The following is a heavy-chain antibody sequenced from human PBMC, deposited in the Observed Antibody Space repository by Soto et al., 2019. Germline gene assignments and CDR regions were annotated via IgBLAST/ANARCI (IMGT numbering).Heavy chain of an antibody. V-gene: IGHV1-2*04. Sequence: ASVKVSCKASGYTFIGYYIHWVRQAPGQGLEWMGWINPNSGGTNYAQRFQGWVTMTRDRSISTAYMELSRLKSDDTAVYYCARVGGGLASLGYYGMDVWGQGXTVTVYS. CDR1: GYTFIGYY. J-gene: IGHJ6*02. CDR2: INPNSGGT. CDR3: ARVGGGLASLGYYGMDV. D-gene: IGHD3-10*01.